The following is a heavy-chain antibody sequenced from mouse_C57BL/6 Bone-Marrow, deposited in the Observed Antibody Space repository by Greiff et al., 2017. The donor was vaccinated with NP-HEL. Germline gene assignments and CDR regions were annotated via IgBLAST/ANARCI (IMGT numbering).Heavy chain of an antibody. CDR2: IHPNSGST. CDR3: ASRGGNLDY. J-gene: IGHJ2*01. CDR1: VYTFTSYW. Sequence: QVQLQQPGAELVKPGASVQLSCKASVYTFTSYWMHWVKQRPGQGLEWIGMIHPNSGSTNYNEKFKSKATLTVDKSSSTAYMQLSSLTSEDSAVYFCASRGGNLDYWGQGTTLTVSS. V-gene: IGHV1-64*01. D-gene: IGHD2-1*01.